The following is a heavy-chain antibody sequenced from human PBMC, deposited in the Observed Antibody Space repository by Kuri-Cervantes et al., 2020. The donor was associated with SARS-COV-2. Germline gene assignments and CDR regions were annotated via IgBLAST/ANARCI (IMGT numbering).Heavy chain of an antibody. CDR2: FDPEDGET. V-gene: IGHV1-24*01. Sequence: ASVKVSCKVSGYTLTELSMHWVRQAPGKGLEWMGGFDPEDGETIYAQKFQGRVTMTEDTSTDTAYMELSSLRAEDTAVYYCARASFGYDFWSGYYRGSVDPLDYWGQGTLVTVSS. CDR1: GYTLTELS. D-gene: IGHD3-3*01. CDR3: ARASFGYDFWSGYYRGSVDPLDY. J-gene: IGHJ4*02.